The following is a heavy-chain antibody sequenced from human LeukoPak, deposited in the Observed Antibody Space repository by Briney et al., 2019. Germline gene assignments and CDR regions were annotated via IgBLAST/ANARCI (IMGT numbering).Heavy chain of an antibody. D-gene: IGHD3-3*01. CDR1: DSSISSSRYY. CDR2: IYYTGNT. Sequence: SETLSLTCTVSDSSISSSRYYWGWIRQPPGKGLEWIGTIYYTGNTYYNPSLKSRVTISVDTSKNQFSLKLTSLTAADTAVYYCAKILRVSIFGVIPDWGQGTLVTVSS. V-gene: IGHV4-39*01. CDR3: AKILRVSIFGVIPD. J-gene: IGHJ4*02.